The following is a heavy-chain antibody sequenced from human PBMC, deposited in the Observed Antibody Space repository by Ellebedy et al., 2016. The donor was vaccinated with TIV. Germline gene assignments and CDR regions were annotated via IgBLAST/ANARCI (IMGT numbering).Heavy chain of an antibody. Sequence: GESLKISXAASGFTFSSYAMHWVRQAPGKGLEWVAVISYDGSNKYYADSVKGRFTISRDSSKNTLYLQMNSLRAEDTAVYYCAKDRQQLVLTGYYYYYGMDVWGQGTTVTVSS. CDR2: ISYDGSNK. V-gene: IGHV3-30*04. J-gene: IGHJ6*02. CDR1: GFTFSSYA. CDR3: AKDRQQLVLTGYYYYYGMDV. D-gene: IGHD6-13*01.